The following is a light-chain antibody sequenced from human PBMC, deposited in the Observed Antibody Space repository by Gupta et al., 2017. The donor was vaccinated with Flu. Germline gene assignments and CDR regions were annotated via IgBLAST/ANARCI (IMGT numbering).Light chain of an antibody. CDR3: QSADNSGTYVV. CDR2: KDN. CDR1: SLSTQY. J-gene: IGLJ3*02. Sequence: SYALTQPPSVSVSPGQTATISSSGDSLSTQYTYWYQQKPGQAPLLLIFKDNERPSGIPERFSGSNSGTVVTLTIRGVQAEDEADYYCQSADNSGTYVVFGGGTKLTV. V-gene: IGLV3-25*03.